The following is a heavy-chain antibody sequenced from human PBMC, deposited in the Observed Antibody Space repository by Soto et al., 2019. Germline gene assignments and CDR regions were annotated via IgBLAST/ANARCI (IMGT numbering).Heavy chain of an antibody. V-gene: IGHV1-69*13. J-gene: IGHJ4*02. D-gene: IGHD3-22*01. CDR2: IIPIFGTA. CDR1: GGTFSSYA. Sequence: ASVKVSCKASGGTFSSYAISWVRQAPGQGLEWMGGIIPIFGTANYAQKFQGRVTITADESTSTAYMELSSLSSEDTAVYYCARGYDSSGYYGTKYYFDYWGQGTLVTVSS. CDR3: ARGYDSSGYYGTKYYFDY.